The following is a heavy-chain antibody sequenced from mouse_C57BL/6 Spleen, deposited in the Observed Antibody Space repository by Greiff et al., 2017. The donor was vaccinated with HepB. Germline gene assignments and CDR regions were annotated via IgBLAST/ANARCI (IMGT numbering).Heavy chain of an antibody. CDR2: IDPSDSYT. CDR1: GYTFTSYW. V-gene: IGHV1-69*01. D-gene: IGHD3-2*02. J-gene: IGHJ2*01. Sequence: VQLQQSGAELVMPGASVKLSCKASGYTFTSYWMHWVKQRPGQGLEWIGEIDPSDSYTNYNQKFKGKSTLTVDKSSSTAYMQLSSLTSEDSAVYYCARGRAQATYFDYWGQSTTLTVSS. CDR3: ARGRAQATYFDY.